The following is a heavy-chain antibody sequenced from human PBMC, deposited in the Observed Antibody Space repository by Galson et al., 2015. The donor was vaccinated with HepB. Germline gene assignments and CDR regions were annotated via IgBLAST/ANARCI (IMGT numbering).Heavy chain of an antibody. D-gene: IGHD6-13*01. J-gene: IGHJ4*02. Sequence: SVKVSCKASGYTFTSYYMHWVRQAPGQGLEWMGIINPSGGGTSYAQKLQGRVTMTRDTSTSTVYMELSSLRSEDTAVYYCARALAAAKYYFDYWGQGTLVTVSS. CDR3: ARALAAAKYYFDY. CDR1: GYTFTSYY. CDR2: INPSGGGT. V-gene: IGHV1-46*04.